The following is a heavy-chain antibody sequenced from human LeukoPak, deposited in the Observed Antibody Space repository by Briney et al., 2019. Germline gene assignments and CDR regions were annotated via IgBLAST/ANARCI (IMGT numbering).Heavy chain of an antibody. CDR2: IYYSGTT. J-gene: IGHJ5*02. CDR1: GDSMSSHY. D-gene: IGHD3/OR15-3a*01. V-gene: IGHV4-59*11. Sequence: SETLSLTCAVSGDSMSSHYWSWIRQPPGRGLDWIGYIYYSGTTNYNPSLKSRVTISIDTSKKQFSLKLSSVTAADTAVYYCAMWTDYYYRFDPWGQGTLVTVSS. CDR3: AMWTDYYYRFDP.